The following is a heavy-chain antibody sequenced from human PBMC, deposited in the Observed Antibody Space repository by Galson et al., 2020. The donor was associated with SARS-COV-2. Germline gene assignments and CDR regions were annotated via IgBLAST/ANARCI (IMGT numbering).Heavy chain of an antibody. Sequence: GESLKISCAASGLTFRSYAMHWVRQAPGKGLEWVAAISYDGSEKYYAESVKGRFSISRDNSKNTLYQQMNSLRAEDTAVYYCASDMAGGYRDYFARFDYWGQGTLVTVST. CDR3: ASDMAGGYRDYFARFDY. V-gene: IGHV3-30*04. CDR1: GLTFRSYA. J-gene: IGHJ4*02. D-gene: IGHD5-12*01. CDR2: ISYDGSEK.